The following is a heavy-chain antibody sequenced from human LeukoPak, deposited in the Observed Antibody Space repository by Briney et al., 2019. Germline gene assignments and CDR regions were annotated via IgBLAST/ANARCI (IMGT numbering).Heavy chain of an antibody. CDR1: GYTFTGYY. Sequence: ASVKVSCKASGYTFTGYYMHWVRQAPGQGLEWMGWINPNSGGTNYAQKFQGRVTMTRDTSISTAYLQWSSLKASDTAMYYCATTLRLGRVTAIASPFDYWGQGTLVTVSS. D-gene: IGHD2-21*02. V-gene: IGHV1-2*02. CDR3: ATTLRLGRVTAIASPFDY. J-gene: IGHJ4*02. CDR2: INPNSGGT.